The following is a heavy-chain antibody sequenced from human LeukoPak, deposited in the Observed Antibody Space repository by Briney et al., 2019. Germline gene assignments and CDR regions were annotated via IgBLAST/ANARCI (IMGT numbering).Heavy chain of an antibody. CDR2: INHSGST. J-gene: IGHJ4*02. D-gene: IGHD3-10*01. V-gene: IGHV4-34*01. CDR1: GGSFSGYY. Sequence: PSETLSLTCAVYGGSFSGYYWSWIRQPPGKGLEWIGEINHSGSTNYNPSLKSRVTISVDTSKNQFSLKLSSVTAADTAVYYCASQPARRINYYGPGRPFDYWAREPWSPSPQ. CDR3: ASQPARRINYYGPGRPFDY.